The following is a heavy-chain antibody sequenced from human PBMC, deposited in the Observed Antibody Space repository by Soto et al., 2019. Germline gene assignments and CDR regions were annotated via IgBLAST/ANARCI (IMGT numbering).Heavy chain of an antibody. V-gene: IGHV4-59*01. D-gene: IGHD3-22*01. Sequence: QVQLQESGPGLVQPSETLSLTCTVSGGSISSYYWSWLRQPPGKGLEWLGYIYYSGSTNYNPSLKSRVTTSVDASKNQFSLKLSSVTAADTAVYYCARTDSSGSDYYCGMDVWGQGTTVTVSS. CDR3: ARTDSSGSDYYCGMDV. J-gene: IGHJ6*02. CDR1: GGSISSYY. CDR2: IYYSGST.